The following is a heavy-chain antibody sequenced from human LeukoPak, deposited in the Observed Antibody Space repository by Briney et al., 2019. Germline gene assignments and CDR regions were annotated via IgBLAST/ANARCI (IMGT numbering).Heavy chain of an antibody. Sequence: ASVKVSCKASVYTFTSYGISGVRQAPGQGVEWMRWISAFKGNPNYAQKLQGRVTMTTDTSTSTAYMELRSLRSDDTAVYYCARAFPVYCSSTSCPYYYYYGMDVWGQGTTVTVSS. CDR1: VYTFTSYG. CDR3: ARAFPVYCSSTSCPYYYYYGMDV. V-gene: IGHV1-18*01. CDR2: ISAFKGNP. J-gene: IGHJ6*02. D-gene: IGHD2-2*01.